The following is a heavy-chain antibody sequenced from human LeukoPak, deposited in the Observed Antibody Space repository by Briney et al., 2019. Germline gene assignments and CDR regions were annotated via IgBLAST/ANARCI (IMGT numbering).Heavy chain of an antibody. CDR1: GFTFNVYA. Sequence: PGGSLRLSCAASGFTFNVYAMNWVRQAPGKGLEWASSISGGGETTYYADSAKGRFTISRDNSQNTLYLQMNSLRAEDTAVYYCARDYADYVGYFFFDYWGQGTLVTVSS. J-gene: IGHJ4*02. V-gene: IGHV3-23*01. CDR3: ARDYADYVGYFFFDY. CDR2: ISGGGETT. D-gene: IGHD4-17*01.